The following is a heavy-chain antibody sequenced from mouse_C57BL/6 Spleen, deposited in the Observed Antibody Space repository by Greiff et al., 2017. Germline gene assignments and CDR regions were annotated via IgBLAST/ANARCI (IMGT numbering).Heavy chain of an antibody. V-gene: IGHV1-64*01. CDR3: ANYYGSSYSFDY. D-gene: IGHD1-1*01. CDR2: IHPNSGST. Sequence: QVQLQQPGAELVKPGASVKLSCKASGYTFTSYWMHWVKQRPGQGLEWIGMIHPNSGSTNYNEKFKSKATLTVEKSSSTAYMQLSSLTSEDSAVYYCANYYGSSYSFDYWGQGTTLTVSS. J-gene: IGHJ2*01. CDR1: GYTFTSYW.